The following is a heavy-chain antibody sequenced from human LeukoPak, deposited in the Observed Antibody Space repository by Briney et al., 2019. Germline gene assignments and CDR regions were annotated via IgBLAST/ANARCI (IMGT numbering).Heavy chain of an antibody. V-gene: IGHV3-30*18. D-gene: IGHD3-10*01. CDR1: GFTFSSYG. J-gene: IGHJ3*02. CDR3: AKGHQSGYAFDI. Sequence: GGSLRLSCAASGFTFSSYGMHWVRQAPGKGLEWVAVISYDGSNKYYADSVKGRFTISRDNSKNTLYLQMNSLRAEDTAVYYCAKGHQSGYAFDIWGQGTMVTVSS. CDR2: ISYDGSNK.